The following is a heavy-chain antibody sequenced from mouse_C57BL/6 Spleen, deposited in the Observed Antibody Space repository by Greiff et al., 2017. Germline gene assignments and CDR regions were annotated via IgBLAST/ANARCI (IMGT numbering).Heavy chain of an antibody. D-gene: IGHD2-5*01. J-gene: IGHJ2*01. CDR1: GFTFSSYA. CDR2: ISSGGDYI. V-gene: IGHV5-9-1*02. Sequence: VQLKESGEGLVKPGGSLKLSCAASGFTFSSYAMSWVRQTPEKRLEWVAYISSGGDYIYYADTVKGRFTISRDNARNTLYLQMSSLKSEDTAMYYCTRERSNYGFDYWGQGTTLTVSS. CDR3: TRERSNYGFDY.